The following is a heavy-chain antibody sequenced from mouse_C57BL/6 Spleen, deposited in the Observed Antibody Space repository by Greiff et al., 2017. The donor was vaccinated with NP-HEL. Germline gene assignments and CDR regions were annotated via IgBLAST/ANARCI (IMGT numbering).Heavy chain of an antibody. Sequence: EVKVVESGGGLVKPGGSLKLSCAASGFTFSDYGMHWVRQAPEKGLEWVAYISSGSSTIYYADTVKGRFTISRDNAKNTLFLQMTSQRSEDTAMYYCARGSFAYWGQGTLVTVSA. CDR1: GFTFSDYG. CDR3: ARGSFAY. CDR2: ISSGSSTI. V-gene: IGHV5-17*01. J-gene: IGHJ3*01.